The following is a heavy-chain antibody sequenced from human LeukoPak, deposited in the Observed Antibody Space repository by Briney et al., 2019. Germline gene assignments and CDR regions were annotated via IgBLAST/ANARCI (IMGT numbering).Heavy chain of an antibody. V-gene: IGHV3-33*06. D-gene: IGHD3-22*01. J-gene: IGHJ4*02. CDR3: AKGTYYYDSSGYAFDY. CDR1: GFTFSSYG. Sequence: QPGRSLRLSCAASGFTFSSYGMHWVRQAPGKGLEWVAVIWYDGSNKYYADSVKGRFTISRDNSKNTLYLQMNSLRAEDTAVYYCAKGTYYYDSSGYAFDYWGQGTLVTVS. CDR2: IWYDGSNK.